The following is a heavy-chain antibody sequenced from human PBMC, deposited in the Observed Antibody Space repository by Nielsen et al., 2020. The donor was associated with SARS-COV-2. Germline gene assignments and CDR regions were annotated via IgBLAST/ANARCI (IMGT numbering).Heavy chain of an antibody. Sequence: SDILSSTFAAHGASFSGYYWSWIRQPPGKGLEWIGEINPSGSTNYNPSLKSRVTISVDTSKNQFSLKLSSVTAADTAVYYCARDTKIQLWLGPFDYWGQGTLVTVSS. CDR3: ARDTKIQLWLGPFDY. J-gene: IGHJ4*02. CDR1: GASFSGYY. V-gene: IGHV4-34*01. CDR2: INPSGST. D-gene: IGHD5-18*01.